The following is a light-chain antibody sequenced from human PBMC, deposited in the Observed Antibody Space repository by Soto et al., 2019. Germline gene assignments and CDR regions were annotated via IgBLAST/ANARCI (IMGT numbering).Light chain of an antibody. V-gene: IGLV2-14*02. CDR2: EGN. CDR1: SSDVGGYDL. J-gene: IGLJ2*01. Sequence: QSALTQPASVSASPGQSITISCTGTSSDVGGYDLVSWYQQRPGKAPKLMIYEGNKRPSGVSNRFSGSKSGNTASLTISGLQAEDDADYYCCSYTSSSTLMVFGGGTKLTVL. CDR3: CSYTSSSTLMV.